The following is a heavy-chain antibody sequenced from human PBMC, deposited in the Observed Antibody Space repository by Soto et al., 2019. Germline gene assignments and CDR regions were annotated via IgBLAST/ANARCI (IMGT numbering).Heavy chain of an antibody. J-gene: IGHJ4*02. D-gene: IGHD6-19*01. CDR1: GYKFTGYG. V-gene: IGHV1-18*01. CDR3: ARVFRFAVESSCFDY. Sequence: ASVKVSCKASGYKFTGYGIGWVRQAPGQGLEWMGWISAYNGNPSYAQKFQGRVTMTTDTSTSTAYMELRRLRADDTAVYFCARVFRFAVESSCFDYWGQGTLVTVSS. CDR2: ISAYNGNP.